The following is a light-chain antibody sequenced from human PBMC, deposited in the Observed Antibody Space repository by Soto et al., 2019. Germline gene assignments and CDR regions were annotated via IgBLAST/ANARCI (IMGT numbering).Light chain of an antibody. V-gene: IGKV3-11*01. Sequence: EIVLTQSPATLSLSPGERATLSCRASQSVSSYLAWYQQKPGQAPRLLIYDASNRATGIPARFRGSGSGTDFTLTISRVEPADFAVYYCEQRSNWPRTFGQGTK. CDR2: DAS. CDR3: EQRSNWPRT. CDR1: QSVSSY. J-gene: IGKJ1*01.